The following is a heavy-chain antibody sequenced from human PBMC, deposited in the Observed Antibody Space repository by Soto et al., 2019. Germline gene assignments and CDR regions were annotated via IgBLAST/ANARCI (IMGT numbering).Heavy chain of an antibody. V-gene: IGHV4-4*07. CDR2: IYATGTT. J-gene: IGHJ5*02. Sequence: SETLSLTCTVSGASISGYYWSWMRKSAGKGLEWIGRIYATGTTDYNPSLKSRVMMSVDTSKKQFSLKLRSVTAADTAVYYCVRDGTKTLRDWFDPWGQGISVTVSS. D-gene: IGHD1-1*01. CDR1: GASISGYY. CDR3: VRDGTKTLRDWFDP.